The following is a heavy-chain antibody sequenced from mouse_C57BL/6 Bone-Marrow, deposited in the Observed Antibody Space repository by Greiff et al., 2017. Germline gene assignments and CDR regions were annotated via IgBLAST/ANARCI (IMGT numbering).Heavy chain of an antibody. CDR3: ARCVYHGGFAY. V-gene: IGHV1-81*01. J-gene: IGHJ3*01. Sequence: QVQLQQSGAELARPGASVKLSCKASGYTFTSYGISWVKQRTGQGLEWIGEIYPRSGNPYYNAKFKGKATLTAYKSSSAAYMELRSLTSEDSAVYFCARCVYHGGFAYWGQGALVTVSA. D-gene: IGHD5-1*01. CDR1: GYTFTSYG. CDR2: IYPRSGNP.